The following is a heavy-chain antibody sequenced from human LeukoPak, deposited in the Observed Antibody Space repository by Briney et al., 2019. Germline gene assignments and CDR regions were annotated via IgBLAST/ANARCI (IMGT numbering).Heavy chain of an antibody. CDR1: GFTFSSYE. V-gene: IGHV3-48*03. CDR3: ARDRGYSGYDYRFDY. J-gene: IGHJ4*02. D-gene: IGHD5-12*01. CDR2: ISSSGSTI. Sequence: PGGSLRLSCAASGFTFSSYEMNWVRQAPGKGLEWVSYISSSGSTIYYADSVKGRFTISRDNAKNSLYLQMNSLRAEDTAVYYCARDRGYSGYDYRFDYWGQGTLVTVSS.